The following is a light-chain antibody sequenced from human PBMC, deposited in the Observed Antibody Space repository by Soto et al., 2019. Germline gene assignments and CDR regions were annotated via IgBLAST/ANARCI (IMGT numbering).Light chain of an antibody. V-gene: IGLV2-11*01. CDR1: SSDVGGYNF. Sequence: QSVLTQPRSVSGSPGQSVTISCTGTSSDVGGYNFVSWYQHPPGKAPKLMLYDVTNRPSGVPDRFSGSKSDNTASLTISGLQAEDEADYYCCSYAGSDTYVFGTGTTLTVL. J-gene: IGLJ1*01. CDR3: CSYAGSDTYV. CDR2: DVT.